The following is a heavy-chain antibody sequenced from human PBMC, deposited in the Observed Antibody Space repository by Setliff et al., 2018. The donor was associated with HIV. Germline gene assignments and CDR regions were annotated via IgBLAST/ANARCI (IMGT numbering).Heavy chain of an antibody. J-gene: IGHJ4*02. Sequence: GASVKVSCKASGYTFTNYYIHWVRQAPGQGLEWMGIFNPTGGSTSYAQKFQGRVTMTSDMSTSTVYMELSSLRSEDTAVYFCARARGTKDFDYWGQGTLVTVSS. CDR1: GYTFTNYY. V-gene: IGHV1-46*01. D-gene: IGHD1-7*01. CDR2: FNPTGGST. CDR3: ARARGTKDFDY.